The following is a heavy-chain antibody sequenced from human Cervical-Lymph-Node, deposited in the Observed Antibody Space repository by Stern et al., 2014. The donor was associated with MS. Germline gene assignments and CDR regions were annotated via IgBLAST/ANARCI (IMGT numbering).Heavy chain of an antibody. CDR3: ARDGTRSSSWYLH. CDR1: GYTFTHYY. J-gene: IGHJ4*02. V-gene: IGHV1-46*01. D-gene: IGHD6-13*01. Sequence: QLVQSGAEVKKPGASVQVSCKASGYTFTHYYMHWVRQAPGQGLAWMGVINPSGGSTTYAQKFQDRVTMTRDTSTSTLYMELSSLKSEDTAVYYCARDGTRSSSWYLHWGQGTLVTVSS. CDR2: INPSGGST.